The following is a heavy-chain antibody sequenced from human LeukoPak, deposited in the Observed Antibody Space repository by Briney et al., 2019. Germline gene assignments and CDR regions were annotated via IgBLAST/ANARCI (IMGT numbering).Heavy chain of an antibody. CDR1: GFSFSDFY. J-gene: IGHJ4*02. CDR2: INNSGSTF. D-gene: IGHD3-16*01. V-gene: IGHV3-11*01. Sequence: GGPLRLSCAASGFSFSDFYMFWIRQPPGKGLEWISYINNSGSTFYYADSMKGRFTISRDNDKNLLYLQMNSLRADDTAVYYCARDALGTYDYWGQGTLVTVSS. CDR3: ARDALGTYDY.